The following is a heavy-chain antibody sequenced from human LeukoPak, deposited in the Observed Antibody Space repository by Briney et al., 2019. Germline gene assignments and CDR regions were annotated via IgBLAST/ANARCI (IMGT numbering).Heavy chain of an antibody. CDR3: ARGDSYGYSFDY. Sequence: GGSLRLSCAASGFTFSSYSMNWVRQAPGKGLEWVSSISSSSSYIYYADSVKGRFTISRDNAKNSLYLQMNSLGAEDTAVYYCARGDSYGYSFDYWGQGTLVTVSS. J-gene: IGHJ4*02. CDR1: GFTFSSYS. V-gene: IGHV3-21*01. CDR2: ISSSSSYI. D-gene: IGHD5-18*01.